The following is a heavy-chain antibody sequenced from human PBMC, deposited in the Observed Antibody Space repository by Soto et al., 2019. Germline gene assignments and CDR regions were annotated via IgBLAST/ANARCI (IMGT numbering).Heavy chain of an antibody. Sequence: TLSLNCAVSGGSFTSNNWWTWVRQPPGQGLEWIGEIYRTGSTNYNPSLKSRVTISLDKSENQFSLKVTSLTAADTAVYYCASRDPGTSVDYWGQGTLVTVSS. CDR3: ASRDPGTSVDY. CDR2: IYRTGST. D-gene: IGHD1-7*01. CDR1: GGSFTSNNW. V-gene: IGHV4-4*02. J-gene: IGHJ4*02.